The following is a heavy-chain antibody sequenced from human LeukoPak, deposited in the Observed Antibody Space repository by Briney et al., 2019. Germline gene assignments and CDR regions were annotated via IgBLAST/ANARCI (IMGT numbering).Heavy chain of an antibody. CDR3: VGGSEITVTYFDY. Sequence: SETLSLTCAVYGGSFSGYYWSWIRQPPGKGLEWIGEINHSGSTNYNPSLKSRVTISVDTSKNQFSLKLSSVTAADTAVYYCVGGSEITVTYFDYWGQGTLVTVSS. V-gene: IGHV4-34*01. CDR2: INHSGST. CDR1: GGSFSGYY. J-gene: IGHJ4*02. D-gene: IGHD4-17*01.